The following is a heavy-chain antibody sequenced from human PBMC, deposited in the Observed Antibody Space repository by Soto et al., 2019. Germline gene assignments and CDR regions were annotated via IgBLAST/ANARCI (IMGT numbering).Heavy chain of an antibody. CDR1: GGSISSSSYY. V-gene: IGHV4-39*01. CDR2: IYYSGST. J-gene: IGHJ5*02. D-gene: IGHD3-22*01. CDR3: ARHYYDSSGYYPNWFDP. Sequence: QLQLQESGPGLVKPSETLSLTCTVSGGSISSSSYYWGWIRKPPGKGLEWIGSIYYSGSTYYNPSLKIRVTRSVDTSKNQFSLKLSSVTAADTAVYYCARHYYDSSGYYPNWFDPWGQGTLVTVSS.